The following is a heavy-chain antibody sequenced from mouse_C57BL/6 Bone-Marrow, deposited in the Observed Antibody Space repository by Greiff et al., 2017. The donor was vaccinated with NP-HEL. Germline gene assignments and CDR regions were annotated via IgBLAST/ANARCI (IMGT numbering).Heavy chain of an antibody. CDR1: GYTFTNYW. CDR3: ARSGAYYFDY. V-gene: IGHV1-63*01. J-gene: IGHJ2*01. Sequence: VQLQQSGAELVRPGTSVKMSCKASGYTFTNYWIGWAKQRPGHGLEWIGDIYPGGGYTNYNEKFKGKATLTAAKSSSTAYMQFSSLTSEDSAIYYCARSGAYYFDYWGQGTTLTVSS. CDR2: IYPGGGYT.